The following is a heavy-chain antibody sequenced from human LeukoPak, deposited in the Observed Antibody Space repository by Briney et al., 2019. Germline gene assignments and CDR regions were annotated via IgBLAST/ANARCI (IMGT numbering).Heavy chain of an antibody. J-gene: IGHJ5*02. V-gene: IGHV1-2*02. D-gene: IGHD6-6*01. CDR3: ARGFGYSSSSEDWFDP. Sequence: ASVTVSCKASGYTFTGYYMHWVRQAPGQGLEWMGWINPNSGGTNYAQKFQGRVTMTRDTSISTAYMELSRLRSDDTAVYYCARGFGYSSSSEDWFDPWGQGTLVTVSS. CDR1: GYTFTGYY. CDR2: INPNSGGT.